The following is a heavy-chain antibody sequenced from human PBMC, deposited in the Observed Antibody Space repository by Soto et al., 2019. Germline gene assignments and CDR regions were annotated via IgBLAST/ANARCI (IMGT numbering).Heavy chain of an antibody. Sequence: QVQLVQSGAEVQKPGSSVKVSCKASVGTFSSYTISWVRQAPGQGLEWMGRIIPILGIANYAQKFQGRVTITADKSTSTAYMELSSLRSEDTAVYYCARGGYCSGGSCLNWFDPWGQGTLVTVSS. J-gene: IGHJ5*02. CDR1: VGTFSSYT. CDR2: IIPILGIA. CDR3: ARGGYCSGGSCLNWFDP. D-gene: IGHD2-15*01. V-gene: IGHV1-69*02.